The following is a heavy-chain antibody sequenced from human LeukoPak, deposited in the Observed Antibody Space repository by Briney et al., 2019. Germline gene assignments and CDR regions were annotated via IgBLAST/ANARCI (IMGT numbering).Heavy chain of an antibody. D-gene: IGHD3-10*01. J-gene: IGHJ4*02. V-gene: IGHV4-4*02. Sequence: SETLSLTCAVSGGSIGSSNWWSWVRQPPGKGLEWIGEIYHSGSTNYNPSLKSRVTISVDKSKNQFSLKLSSVTAADTAVYYCASYGSGSYTVDYWGQGTLVTVSS. CDR3: ASYGSGSYTVDY. CDR1: GGSIGSSNW. CDR2: IYHSGST.